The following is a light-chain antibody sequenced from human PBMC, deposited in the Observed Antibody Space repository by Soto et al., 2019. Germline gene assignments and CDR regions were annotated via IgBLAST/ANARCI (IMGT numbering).Light chain of an antibody. Sequence: QSVLTQPPSASGSPGQSVTISCTGTSSDVGGYNYVSWYQQHPGKAPKLMIYEVSKRPSGVPDRFSGSKSGNTASLTVSGLQAEDEADYYCSSYAGSNIVVFGGVTKVTVL. CDR2: EVS. CDR1: SSDVGGYNY. CDR3: SSYAGSNIVV. V-gene: IGLV2-8*01. J-gene: IGLJ2*01.